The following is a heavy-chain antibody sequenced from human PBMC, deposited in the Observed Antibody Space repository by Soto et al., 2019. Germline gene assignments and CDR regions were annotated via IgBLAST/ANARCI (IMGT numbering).Heavy chain of an antibody. D-gene: IGHD6-13*01. CDR2: ISGSGGST. CDR1: GFTFSSYG. V-gene: IGHV3-23*01. Sequence: PGGSLRLSCAASGFTFSSYGMSWVRQAPGKGLEWVSGISGSGGSTYYADSVKGRFTISRDNPKNTLYLQMNSLRAEDTAVYYCAKEGRYSSSRGYFDYWGQGPLVTVSS. CDR3: AKEGRYSSSRGYFDY. J-gene: IGHJ4*02.